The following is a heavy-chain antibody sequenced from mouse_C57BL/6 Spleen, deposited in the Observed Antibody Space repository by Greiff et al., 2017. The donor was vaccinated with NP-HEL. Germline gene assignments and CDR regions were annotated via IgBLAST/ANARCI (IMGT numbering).Heavy chain of an antibody. V-gene: IGHV1-80*01. CDR3: ARSGSLSGAMDY. CDR2: IYPGDGDT. Sequence: QVQLKESGAELVKPGASVKISCKASGYAFSSYWMNWVKQRPGKGLEWIGQIYPGDGDTNYNGKFKGKATLTADKSSSTAYMQLSSLTSEDSAVYFCARSGSLSGAMDYWGQGTSVTVSS. D-gene: IGHD3-1*01. CDR1: GYAFSSYW. J-gene: IGHJ4*01.